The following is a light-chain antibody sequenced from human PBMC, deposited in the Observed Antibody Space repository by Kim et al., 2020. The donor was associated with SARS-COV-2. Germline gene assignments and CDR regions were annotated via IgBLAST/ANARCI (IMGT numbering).Light chain of an antibody. V-gene: IGLV2-18*02. CDR3: SSYTSSRV. J-gene: IGLJ3*02. CDR1: SSDVGSYHR. Sequence: PGQSGTLSCTVTSSDVGSYHRVSWYQQPPGTAPKLMIYEVSNRPSGVPDRFSGSKSGNTASLTISGLQAEDEADYYCSSYTSSRVVGGGTQLTVL. CDR2: EVS.